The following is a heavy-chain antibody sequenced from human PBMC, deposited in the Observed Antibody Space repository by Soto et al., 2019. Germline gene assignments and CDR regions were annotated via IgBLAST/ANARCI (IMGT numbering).Heavy chain of an antibody. J-gene: IGHJ4*02. CDR1: GLTFSRYA. D-gene: IGHD6-13*01. V-gene: IGHV3-23*01. CDR2: VSGSGSTT. Sequence: GSLRLACAASGLTFSRYAVSWVRKAPGKGLEWVSIVSGSGSTTSYVDSVKGRFTISRDNSKNTLYLQMNSLKTEDTAVYYCNRVIAAAGKEAPDFWGQGTLVTVSS. CDR3: NRVIAAAGKEAPDF.